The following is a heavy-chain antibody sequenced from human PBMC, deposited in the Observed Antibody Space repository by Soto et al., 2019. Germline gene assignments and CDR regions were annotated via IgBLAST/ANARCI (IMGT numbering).Heavy chain of an antibody. CDR3: ARVSGYYDSSGYYYFGS. Sequence: ASVKVSCKASGYTFTSYGISWVRQAPGQGLEWMGWISAYNGNTNYAQKLQGRVTMTTDTSTSTAYMELRSLRSDDTAVYYCARVSGYYDSSGYYYFGSWGQGTLVTVSS. D-gene: IGHD3-22*01. J-gene: IGHJ4*02. V-gene: IGHV1-18*01. CDR1: GYTFTSYG. CDR2: ISAYNGNT.